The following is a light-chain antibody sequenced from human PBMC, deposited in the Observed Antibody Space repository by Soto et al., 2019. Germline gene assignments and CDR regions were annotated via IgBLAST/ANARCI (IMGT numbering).Light chain of an antibody. Sequence: DIQMTQSPSSLSASVRDRVTITCRASQSINNYLNWYQQKPGKAPKVLIYAASSLESGVPSRFSGSGSETELSLTISSLQPEDFATYYCQETYSTLGTFGQGTKLEIK. CDR1: QSINNY. CDR3: QETYSTLGT. CDR2: AAS. V-gene: IGKV1-39*01. J-gene: IGKJ2*01.